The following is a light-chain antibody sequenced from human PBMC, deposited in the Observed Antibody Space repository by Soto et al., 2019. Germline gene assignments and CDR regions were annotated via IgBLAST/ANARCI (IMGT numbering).Light chain of an antibody. Sequence: EIVLTQSPGTLSLSPGERATLSCRASQTVANNYLAWYQQKPGQAPRLLIDDASNRDTGVTDRFSGTGSGTDFTLTISRLEPEDFAVYYCHQCATSPLTFGGGTKVEI. CDR2: DAS. V-gene: IGKV3-20*01. CDR3: HQCATSPLT. J-gene: IGKJ4*01. CDR1: QTVANNY.